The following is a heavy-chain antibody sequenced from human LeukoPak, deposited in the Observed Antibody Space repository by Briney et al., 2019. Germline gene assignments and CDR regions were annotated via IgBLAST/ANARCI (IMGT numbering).Heavy chain of an antibody. V-gene: IGHV1-18*01. D-gene: IGHD2-2*01. CDR3: AKAYCSSTNCYSPGS. CDR2: ISGYNGNT. CDR1: GYTFTSYG. Sequence: VASVKVSCKASGYTFTSYGFNWVRQAPGQGLEWLGWISGYNGNTEYAQKVQGRVTMTTDTSTNTAYMELRSLGSDDTAVYYCAKAYCSSTNCYSPGSWGQGTLVTVSS. J-gene: IGHJ5*02.